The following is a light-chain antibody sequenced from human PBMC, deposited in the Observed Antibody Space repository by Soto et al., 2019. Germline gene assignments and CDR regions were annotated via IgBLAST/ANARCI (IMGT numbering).Light chain of an antibody. CDR1: QSVSSSY. CDR3: QQDGSSHLT. V-gene: IGKV3-20*01. Sequence: EIVLTQSPGTLSLSPGERATLSCRASQSVSSSYLAWYQQKPGQAPRLLIYGASSRATGIPDRFSGSGSGTDFPLTISRLEPEDFAVYYCQQDGSSHLTFGGGTKVDI. J-gene: IGKJ4*01. CDR2: GAS.